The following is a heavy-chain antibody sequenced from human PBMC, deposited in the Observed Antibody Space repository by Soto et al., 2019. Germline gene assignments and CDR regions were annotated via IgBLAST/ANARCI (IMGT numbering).Heavy chain of an antibody. J-gene: IGHJ4*02. D-gene: IGHD4-17*01. CDR3: ARLATVTPPYYFDY. CDR1: GYTFISVY. CDR2: INPNGGST. Sequence: QVQLVQSGAEVKKPGASVKVSCKASGYTFISVYVHWVRQAPGQGREWMVVINPNGGSTAYAQKFRGRVTMTRDTSTSTVYMELSSLRSEDTAVYYCARLATVTPPYYFDYWGQGTLVTVSS. V-gene: IGHV1-46*01.